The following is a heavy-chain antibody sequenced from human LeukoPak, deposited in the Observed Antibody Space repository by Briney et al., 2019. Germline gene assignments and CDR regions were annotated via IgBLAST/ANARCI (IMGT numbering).Heavy chain of an antibody. CDR1: GFTFSSYG. CDR3: AGARRGYSYGHLDY. J-gene: IGHJ4*02. Sequence: GRSLRLSCAASGFTFSSYGMHWVRQAPGKGLEWVAVIWYDGSNKYYADSVKGRFTISRDNSKNTLYLQMNSLRAEDTAVYYCAGARRGYSYGHLDYWGQGILVTVSS. V-gene: IGHV3-33*01. CDR2: IWYDGSNK. D-gene: IGHD5-18*01.